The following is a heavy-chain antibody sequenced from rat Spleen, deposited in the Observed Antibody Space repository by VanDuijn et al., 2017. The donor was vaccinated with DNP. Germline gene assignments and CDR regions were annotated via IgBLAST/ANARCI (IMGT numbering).Heavy chain of an antibody. D-gene: IGHD1-2*01. Sequence: EVQLVESGGGLVQPGESLKLSCAASGFTFSHHYMAWVRQAPPKGLEWVASISTGSGNTYYRDSVKGRFTIFRDNAQNTQYLQMDSLRSEDTATYFCARHEAYNSSIYGFDYWGQGTLVTVSS. CDR2: ISTGSGNT. V-gene: IGHV5-25*01. CDR1: GFTFSHHY. J-gene: IGHJ3*01. CDR3: ARHEAYNSSIYGFDY.